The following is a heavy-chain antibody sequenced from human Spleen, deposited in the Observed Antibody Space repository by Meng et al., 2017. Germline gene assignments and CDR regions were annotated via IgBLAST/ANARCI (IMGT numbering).Heavy chain of an antibody. CDR2: ISGSGGST. CDR1: GGSISSSSYY. V-gene: IGHV3-23*01. J-gene: IGHJ3*02. Sequence: GGSLRLSCTVSGGSISSSSYYWGWIRQAPGKGLEWVSAISGSGGSTYYADSVKGRFTISRDNSKNSLDLQMNRLRAEDTAVYYCARDLSGFNAFDIWGQGTMVTVSS. CDR3: ARDLSGFNAFDI. D-gene: IGHD3-22*01.